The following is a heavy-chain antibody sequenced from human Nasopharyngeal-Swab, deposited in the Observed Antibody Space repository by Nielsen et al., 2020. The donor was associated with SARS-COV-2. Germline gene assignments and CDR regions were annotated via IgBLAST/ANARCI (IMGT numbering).Heavy chain of an antibody. Sequence: GESLKISCAASGFTFSSYAMHWVRQAPGKGLEWVAVISYDGSNKYYADSVKGRFTISRDNSKNTLYLQMNSLRAEDTAVYYCAAEATGTDAFEIWGQGTMVTVSS. V-gene: IGHV3-30*04. D-gene: IGHD6-13*01. CDR3: AAEATGTDAFEI. CDR1: GFTFSSYA. CDR2: ISYDGSNK. J-gene: IGHJ3*02.